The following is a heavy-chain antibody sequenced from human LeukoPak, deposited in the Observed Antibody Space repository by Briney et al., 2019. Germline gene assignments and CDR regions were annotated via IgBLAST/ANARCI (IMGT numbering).Heavy chain of an antibody. J-gene: IGHJ4*02. CDR1: GGSISRYY. CDR2: IYYSGST. V-gene: IGHV4-59*01. Sequence: SSETLSLTCTVSGGSISRYYWGWIRQPPGKGLEWIGSIYYSGSTNYNPSLKGRVTISVDTSKNQFSLKLSSVTAADTAVYYCVRENYFDYWGQGTLVTVSS. CDR3: VRENYFDY.